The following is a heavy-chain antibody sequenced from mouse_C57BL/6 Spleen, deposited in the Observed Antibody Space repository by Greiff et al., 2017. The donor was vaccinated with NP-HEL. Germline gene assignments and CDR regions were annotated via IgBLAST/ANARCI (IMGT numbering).Heavy chain of an antibody. CDR2: IDPETGGT. CDR1: GYTFTDYE. D-gene: IGHD2-5*01. J-gene: IGHJ2*01. Sequence: QVQLQQSGAELVRPGASVTLSCKASGYTFTDYEMHWVKQTPVHGLEWIGAIDPETGGTAYNQKFKGKAILTADKSSSTAYMELRSLTSEDSAVYYCTYYSNYREGEDYWGQGTTLTVSS. CDR3: TYYSNYREGEDY. V-gene: IGHV1-15*01.